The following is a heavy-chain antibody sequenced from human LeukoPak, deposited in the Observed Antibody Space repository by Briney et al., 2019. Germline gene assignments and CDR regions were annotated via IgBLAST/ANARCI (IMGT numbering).Heavy chain of an antibody. CDR2: IIPILGIA. J-gene: IGHJ4*02. Sequence: SVKVSCKASGYTFTSYTISWVRQAPGQGLEWMGRIIPILGIANYAQKFQGRVTITADKSTSTAYMELSSLRSEDTAVYYCATHPDYYDSSGYYSGSSDYWGQGTLVTISS. V-gene: IGHV1-69*02. CDR3: ATHPDYYDSSGYYSGSSDY. CDR1: GYTFTSYT. D-gene: IGHD3-22*01.